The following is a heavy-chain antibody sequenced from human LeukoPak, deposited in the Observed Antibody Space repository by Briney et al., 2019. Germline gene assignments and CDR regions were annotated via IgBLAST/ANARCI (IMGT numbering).Heavy chain of an antibody. Sequence: GGSLRLSCAASGFTFSSYWMSWVRQAPGKGLEWVANIKQDGSEKYYVDSVKGRFTISRDNAKNSLYLQMNSLRAEDTAVYYCARDQNAYYDFWSGYYPIYYFDYWGQGTLVTVSS. J-gene: IGHJ4*02. D-gene: IGHD3-3*01. CDR1: GFTFSSYW. CDR3: ARDQNAYYDFWSGYYPIYYFDY. V-gene: IGHV3-7*01. CDR2: IKQDGSEK.